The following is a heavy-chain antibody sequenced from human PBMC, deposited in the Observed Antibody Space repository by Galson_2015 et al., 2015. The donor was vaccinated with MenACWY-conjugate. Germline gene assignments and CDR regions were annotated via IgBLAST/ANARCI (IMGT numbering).Heavy chain of an antibody. J-gene: IGHJ3*01. V-gene: IGHV3-7*01. CDR1: GFTFSNSW. CDR2: IKQDGSGK. Sequence: SLRLSCATSGFTFSNSWMGWVRQAPGEGLEWVANIKQDGSGKYHVDSVKGRFIISRDNAKNSLFLQMDSLRAEDTALYYCARAKEQWLSKTFDLWGQGTMVTVSS. D-gene: IGHD6-19*01. CDR3: ARAKEQWLSKTFDL.